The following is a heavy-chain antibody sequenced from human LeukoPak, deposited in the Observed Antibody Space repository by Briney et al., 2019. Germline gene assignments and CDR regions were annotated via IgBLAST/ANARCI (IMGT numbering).Heavy chain of an antibody. Sequence: SETLSLTCTVPGDSINSYFWSWIRQPPGKGLEWIGYMHNGVHTNYNPSIKSRVTISGDTSKNQLSLKLTSVTAADTAVYYCAATIKRDYGDTNLDYWGQGPLVTVSS. D-gene: IGHD4/OR15-4a*01. J-gene: IGHJ4*02. V-gene: IGHV4-59*01. CDR1: GDSINSYF. CDR2: MHNGVHT. CDR3: AATIKRDYGDTNLDY.